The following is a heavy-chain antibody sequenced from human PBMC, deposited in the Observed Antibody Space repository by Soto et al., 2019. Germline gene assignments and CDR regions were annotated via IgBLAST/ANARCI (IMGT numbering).Heavy chain of an antibody. CDR3: ARAGSYSSGWYGLGELHAFDI. J-gene: IGHJ3*02. V-gene: IGHV1-69*01. Sequence: QVQLVQSGAEVKQPGSSVKVSCKASGGTFSSYAISWVRQAPGQGLEWMGGIIPIFGTANYAQKFQGRVTITADESTSTAYMELSSLRSEDTAVYYCARAGSYSSGWYGLGELHAFDIWGQGTMVTVSS. D-gene: IGHD6-19*01. CDR2: IIPIFGTA. CDR1: GGTFSSYA.